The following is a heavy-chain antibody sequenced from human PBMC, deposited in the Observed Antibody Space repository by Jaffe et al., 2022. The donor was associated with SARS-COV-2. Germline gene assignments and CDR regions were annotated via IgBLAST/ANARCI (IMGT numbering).Heavy chain of an antibody. CDR1: GYTFTRYA. Sequence: QVQLVQSGSELKKPGASVKISCQASGYTFTRYAIHWVRQAPGQGLEWLGWINTDTGHPIYARGFTGRFVLSLDTSVNTAYLQITSLNTDDTAVYYCARSYTSSWNVGYFDSWGQGSLVTVS. CDR2: INTDTGHP. CDR3: ARSYTSSWNVGYFDS. V-gene: IGHV7-4-1*02. D-gene: IGHD6-13*01. J-gene: IGHJ4*02.